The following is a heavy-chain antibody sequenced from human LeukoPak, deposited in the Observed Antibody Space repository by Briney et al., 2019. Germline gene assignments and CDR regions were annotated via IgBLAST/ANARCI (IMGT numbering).Heavy chain of an antibody. CDR2: ICTSGST. Sequence: SETLSLTCTVSGYSISSGYYWGWIRQPAGKGLEWIGRICTSGSTNYNPSLKSRVTISVDTSKNQFSLKLSSVTAADTAVYYCASNYDSSGYESSVDAFDIWGQGTMVTVSS. V-gene: IGHV4-61*02. CDR3: ASNYDSSGYESSVDAFDI. D-gene: IGHD3-22*01. J-gene: IGHJ3*02. CDR1: GYSISSGYY.